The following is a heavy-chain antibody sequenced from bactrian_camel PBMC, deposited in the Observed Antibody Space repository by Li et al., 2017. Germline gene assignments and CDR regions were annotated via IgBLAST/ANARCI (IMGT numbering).Heavy chain of an antibody. Sequence: VQLVESGGGSVQAGGSLRLSCTISGRTYEKHCMGWFRQVPGKEREVVAGIYTLARSSYYPDSSVKGRFTISLDSTKNTLYLQMDALKPEDTGMYYCAADVRAGRYLGRCDFGAYGQGTQVTVS. CDR3: AADVRAGRYLGRCDFGA. D-gene: IGHD1*01. CDR1: GRTYEKHC. J-gene: IGHJ6*01. V-gene: IGHV3S66*01. CDR2: IYTLARSS.